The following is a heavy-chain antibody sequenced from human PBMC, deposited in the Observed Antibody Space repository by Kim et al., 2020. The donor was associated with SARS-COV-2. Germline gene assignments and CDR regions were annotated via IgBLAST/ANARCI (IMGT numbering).Heavy chain of an antibody. CDR3: ARLSWSSLDY. V-gene: IGHV3-30-3*01. J-gene: IGHJ4*02. CDR2: ISYYGSNK. D-gene: IGHD1-26*01. CDR1: GFSFRSYA. Sequence: GESLILSFAASGFSFRSYAMHWVSQAPGKGMEWVAFISYYGSNKYYSDSVKGRFTISRDNSKNTLYLQMNSLRADDTAVYYFARLSWSSLDYWVQGTLV.